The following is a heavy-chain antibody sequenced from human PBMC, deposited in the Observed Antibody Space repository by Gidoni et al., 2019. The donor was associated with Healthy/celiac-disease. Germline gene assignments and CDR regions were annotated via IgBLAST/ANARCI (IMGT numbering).Heavy chain of an antibody. CDR3: AKGHYDFWSGYPDY. J-gene: IGHJ4*02. Sequence: EVQLLESGGGLVQPGGSLRLTCAASGFTFSSYAMSWVRQAPGKGLEWVSAISGSGGSTYYADSVKGRFTISRDNSKNTLYLQMNSLRAEDTAVYYCAKGHYDFWSGYPDYWGQGTLVTVSS. CDR1: GFTFSSYA. CDR2: ISGSGGST. D-gene: IGHD3-3*01. V-gene: IGHV3-23*01.